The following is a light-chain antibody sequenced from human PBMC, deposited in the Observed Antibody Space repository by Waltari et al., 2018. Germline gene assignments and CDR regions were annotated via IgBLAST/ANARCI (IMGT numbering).Light chain of an antibody. Sequence: DIQMTQSPYTLSASVGDRVTITCRASQSISSWLAWFQQKPGKAPKLLIQKASSLESGVPSRFSGSGSGTEFTLTICSLQPDDFATYYCQQYSSFWTFGQGTKVEIK. CDR3: QQYSSFWT. J-gene: IGKJ1*01. CDR2: KAS. V-gene: IGKV1-5*03. CDR1: QSISSW.